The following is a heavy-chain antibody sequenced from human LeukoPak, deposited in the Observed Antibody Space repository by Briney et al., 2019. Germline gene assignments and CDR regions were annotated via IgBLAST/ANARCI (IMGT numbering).Heavy chain of an antibody. CDR1: GGSISSGSYY. CDR3: ARDYYPAANYFAP. D-gene: IGHD3-22*01. V-gene: IGHV4-61*02. Sequence: SQTLSLTCTVSGGSISSGSYYWSWIRQPAGKGLEWIGRFYTSGTTIYNPSLMSRVTISVDTSKNQFSLKLTSVTAADTALYYCARDYYPAANYFAPWGQGTLVTVSS. J-gene: IGHJ5*02. CDR2: FYTSGTT.